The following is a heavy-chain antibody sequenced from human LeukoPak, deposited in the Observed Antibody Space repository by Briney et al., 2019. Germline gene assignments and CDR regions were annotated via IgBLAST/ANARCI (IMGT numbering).Heavy chain of an antibody. D-gene: IGHD2-2*01. Sequence: SVKVSCKASGGTFSSYAISWVRQAPGQGLEWMGGIIPIFGTANYAQKFQGRVTITADESTGTAYMELSSLRSEDTAVYYCAREATAAMGEFDYWGQGTLVTVSS. CDR2: IIPIFGTA. J-gene: IGHJ4*02. CDR1: GGTFSSYA. CDR3: AREATAAMGEFDY. V-gene: IGHV1-69*01.